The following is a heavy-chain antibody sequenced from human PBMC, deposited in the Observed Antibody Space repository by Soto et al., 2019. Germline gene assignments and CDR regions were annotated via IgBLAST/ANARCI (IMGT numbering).Heavy chain of an antibody. J-gene: IGHJ5*02. CDR1: GYTFTGYY. V-gene: IGHV1-2*02. Sequence: AASVKVSCKASGYTFTGYYMHWVRQAPGQGLEWMGWINPNSGGTNYAQKFQGRVTMTRDTSISTAYMELSRLRSDDTAVYYCARNEEWLLPNNWFDPWGQGTLVTVSS. CDR2: INPNSGGT. CDR3: ARNEEWLLPNNWFDP. D-gene: IGHD3-22*01.